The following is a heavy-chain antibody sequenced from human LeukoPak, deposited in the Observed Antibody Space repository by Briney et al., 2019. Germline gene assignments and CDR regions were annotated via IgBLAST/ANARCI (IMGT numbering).Heavy chain of an antibody. Sequence: SETLSLTCTVSGGSISSYCWSWIRQPAGKGLEWIGRIYTSGSTNYNPSLKSRVTMSVDTSKNQFSLKRSSVTAADTAVYYCARELYYYDNILDYWGQGTLVTVSS. CDR1: GGSISSYC. D-gene: IGHD3-22*01. J-gene: IGHJ4*02. CDR2: IYTSGST. V-gene: IGHV4-4*07. CDR3: ARELYYYDNILDY.